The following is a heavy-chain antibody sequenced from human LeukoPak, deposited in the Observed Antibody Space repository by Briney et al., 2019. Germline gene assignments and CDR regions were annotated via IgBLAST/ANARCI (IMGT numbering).Heavy chain of an antibody. J-gene: IGHJ4*02. V-gene: IGHV3-53*01. D-gene: IGHD3-16*01. CDR3: ARGDDYVFTY. CDR1: GFTVSSNY. Sequence: GMSLRLSCAASGFTVSSNYMTWVRQAPGKGLEWVSLITSGGTTFYADSVKSRFTISRDSFKNTLYLQMNSLRAEDTAMYYCARGDDYVFTYWGQGTLVTVSS. CDR2: ITSGGTT.